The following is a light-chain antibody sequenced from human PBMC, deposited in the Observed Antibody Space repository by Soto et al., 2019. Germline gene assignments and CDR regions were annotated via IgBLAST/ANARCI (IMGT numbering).Light chain of an antibody. J-gene: IGKJ5*01. V-gene: IGKV3D-20*02. CDR1: QTVRNNY. CDR2: DAS. CDR3: QQRSNWPLT. Sequence: EFVLTQSPGTLSLSPGERATLSCRASQTVRNNYLAGYQQKPGQAPRLLIYDASSRATGIPDRFSGGGSGTDFTLTISRLEPEDFAVYYCQQRSNWPLTFGQGTRLEIK.